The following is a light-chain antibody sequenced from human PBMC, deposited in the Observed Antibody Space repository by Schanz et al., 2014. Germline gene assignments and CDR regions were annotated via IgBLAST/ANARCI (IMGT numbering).Light chain of an antibody. V-gene: IGKV3-20*01. Sequence: EIVLTQSPATLSLSPGERATLSCRASQSVSSYLAWYQQKPGQAPRLLIYSASSRATGIPDRFSGSGSGTDFTLTISRLEPEDFAVYYCQHHGSSAWTFGQGTKVEIK. CDR1: QSVSSY. CDR2: SAS. J-gene: IGKJ1*01. CDR3: QHHGSSAWT.